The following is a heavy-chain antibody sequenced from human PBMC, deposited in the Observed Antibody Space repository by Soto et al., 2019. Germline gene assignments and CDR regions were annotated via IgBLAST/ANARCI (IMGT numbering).Heavy chain of an antibody. D-gene: IGHD2-15*01. CDR1: GFTFSSYW. CDR2: INSDGSST. CDR3: AISLVAAHPDTEYFQH. J-gene: IGHJ1*01. Sequence: PGGSLRLSCAASGFTFSSYWMHWVRQAPGKGLVWVSRINSDGSSTSYADSVKGRFTISRDNAKNTLYLQMNSLRAEDTAVYYCAISLVAAHPDTEYFQHRGQGTLVTVSS. V-gene: IGHV3-74*01.